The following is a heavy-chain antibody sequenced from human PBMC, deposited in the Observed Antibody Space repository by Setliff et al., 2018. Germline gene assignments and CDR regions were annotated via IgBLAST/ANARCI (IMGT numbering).Heavy chain of an antibody. Sequence: SETLSLTCPVSGGSISSTTYYWGWIRQPPGKGLEWIGNIYYSGSTYYNPSLKSRLTIFVDTSKNQFSLSLSSVTAADTAVYYCARLWRRIQQIDYWGQGTLVTVSS. CDR2: IYYSGST. V-gene: IGHV4-39*01. CDR3: ARLWRRIQQIDY. CDR1: GGSISSTTYY. D-gene: IGHD2-15*01. J-gene: IGHJ4*02.